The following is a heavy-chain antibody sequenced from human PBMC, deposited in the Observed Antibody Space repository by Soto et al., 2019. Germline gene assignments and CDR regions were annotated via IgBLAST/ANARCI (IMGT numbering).Heavy chain of an antibody. D-gene: IGHD3-3*01. Sequence: QVQLVQSGAEVKKPGSSVKVSCKASGGTFSSYAISWVRQAPGQGLEWMGGIIHIFGTANYAQKFQGRVTITADESTSTAYMELSSLRSEDTAVYYCARSISYYDLWSGYPKDYYYGMDVWGQGTTVTVSS. CDR2: IIHIFGTA. CDR1: GGTFSSYA. CDR3: ARSISYYDLWSGYPKDYYYGMDV. J-gene: IGHJ6*02. V-gene: IGHV1-69*01.